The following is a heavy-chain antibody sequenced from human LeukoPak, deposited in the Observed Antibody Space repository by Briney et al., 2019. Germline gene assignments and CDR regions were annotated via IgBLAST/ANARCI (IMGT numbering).Heavy chain of an antibody. V-gene: IGHV5-51*01. J-gene: IGHJ4*02. Sequence: GESLEISCKGCGYIFTSYWIGWVRQVPGKGVEWMGIIYPGDSDTRYGPSFQGQVPISADKSISTAYLQWSSLKASDTAMYYCARLFNEGYSDYWGQGTLVTVSS. CDR3: ARLFNEGYSDY. CDR2: IYPGDSDT. D-gene: IGHD2-15*01. CDR1: GYIFTSYW.